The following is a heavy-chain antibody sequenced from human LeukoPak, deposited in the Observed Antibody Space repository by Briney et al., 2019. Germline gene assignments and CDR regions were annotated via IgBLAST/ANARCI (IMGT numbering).Heavy chain of an antibody. CDR2: ISSTSRFI. V-gene: IGHV3-21*01. D-gene: IGHD4-17*01. CDR1: GFTFSNYY. Sequence: PGGSLRLSCAASGFTFSNYYINWVRQAPGKGLEWVSSISSTSRFIYYADSVKGRFTVSRDNAKNSLYLQMNSLRAEDTAVYYCASPMTTVTNDAYDIWGQGTMVTVSS. J-gene: IGHJ3*02. CDR3: ASPMTTVTNDAYDI.